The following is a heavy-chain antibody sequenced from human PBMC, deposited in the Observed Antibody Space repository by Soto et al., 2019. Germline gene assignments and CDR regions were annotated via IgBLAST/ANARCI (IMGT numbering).Heavy chain of an antibody. D-gene: IGHD4-17*01. CDR1: GGTFSSYA. CDR2: IIPIFGTA. V-gene: IGHV1-69*06. J-gene: IGHJ6*02. Sequence: SVKVSCKASGGTFSSYAISWVRRAPGQGLEWMGGIIPIFGTANYAQKFQGRVTITADKSTSTAYMELSSLRSEDTAVYYCARAGDSPAYYYYGMDVWGQGTTVTVSS. CDR3: ARAGDSPAYYYYGMDV.